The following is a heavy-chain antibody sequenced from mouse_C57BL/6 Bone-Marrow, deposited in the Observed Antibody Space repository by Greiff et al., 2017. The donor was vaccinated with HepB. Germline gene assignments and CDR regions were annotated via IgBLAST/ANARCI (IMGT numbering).Heavy chain of an antibody. V-gene: IGHV1-5*01. CDR2: IYPGNSDT. J-gene: IGHJ2*01. CDR3: TEGLRSYFDY. Sequence: EVKLMESGTVLARPGASVKMSCKTSGYTFTSYWMHWVKQRPGQGLEWIGAIYPGNSDTSYNQKFKGKAKLTAVTSASTAYMELSSLTNEDSAVYYCTEGLRSYFDYWGQGTTLTVSS. CDR1: GYTFTSYW. D-gene: IGHD1-1*01.